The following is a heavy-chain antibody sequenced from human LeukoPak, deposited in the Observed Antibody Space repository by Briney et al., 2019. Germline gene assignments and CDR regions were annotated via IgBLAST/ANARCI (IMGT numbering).Heavy chain of an antibody. Sequence: ASAKVSCKASGYTFTSYAISWVRQAPGQGLEWMGWISGHNDDTNYAQRLQGRVTMTTDTSTSTAYMELRSLRSDDTAVYYCARAGYCSGGSCYPYYYYYYMDVWGKGTTVTVSS. J-gene: IGHJ6*03. D-gene: IGHD2-15*01. CDR1: GYTFTSYA. V-gene: IGHV1-18*01. CDR2: ISGHNDDT. CDR3: ARAGYCSGGSCYPYYYYYYMDV.